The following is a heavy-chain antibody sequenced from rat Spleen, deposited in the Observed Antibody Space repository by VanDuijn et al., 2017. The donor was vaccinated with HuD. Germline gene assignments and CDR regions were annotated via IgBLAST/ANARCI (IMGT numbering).Heavy chain of an antibody. CDR3: ARVGRSRLQGFAN. V-gene: IGHV5-17*01. D-gene: IGHD1-1*01. CDR2: IIYDGSSP. CDR1: GFTFSDYA. J-gene: IGHJ3*01. Sequence: EVQLVESGGGLVQPGNSLKLSCAASGFTFSDYAMAWVRQSPKKGLEWVATIIYDGSSPYYRDSVKGRFTISRDNTKSTLYLQMDSLRSEDSATYYCARVGRSRLQGFANWGQGTLVTVSS.